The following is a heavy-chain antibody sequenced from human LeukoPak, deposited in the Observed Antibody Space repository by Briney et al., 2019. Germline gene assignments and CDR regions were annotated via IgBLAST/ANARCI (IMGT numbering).Heavy chain of an antibody. J-gene: IGHJ4*02. Sequence: GGSRRLSCAASGFTFSSYSMNWVRQAPGKGLEWVSSISSSSSYIYYADSVKGRFTISRDNAKNSLYLQMNSLRAEDTAVYYCARSSVRVGPEDYWGQGTLVTVSS. V-gene: IGHV3-21*01. CDR1: GFTFSSYS. D-gene: IGHD1-26*01. CDR3: ARSSVRVGPEDY. CDR2: ISSSSSYI.